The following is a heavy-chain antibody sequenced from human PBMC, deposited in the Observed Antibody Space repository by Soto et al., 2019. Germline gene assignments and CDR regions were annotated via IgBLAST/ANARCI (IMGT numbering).Heavy chain of an antibody. CDR2: IIPIFGTA. D-gene: IGHD6-19*01. Sequence: ASVKVSCKASGGPFSSYAISWVRQAPGQGLEWMGGIIPIFGTANYAQKFQGRVTITADESTSTAYMELSSLRSEDTAVYYCARRPIAVAGSETYYYYMDVWGKGTTVTVSS. J-gene: IGHJ6*03. V-gene: IGHV1-69*13. CDR1: GGPFSSYA. CDR3: ARRPIAVAGSETYYYYMDV.